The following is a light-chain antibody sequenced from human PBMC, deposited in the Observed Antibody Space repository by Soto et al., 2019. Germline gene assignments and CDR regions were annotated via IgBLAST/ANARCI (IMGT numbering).Light chain of an antibody. V-gene: IGKV3-20*01. J-gene: IGKJ2*01. CDR2: GAS. CDR1: QSVSSSY. CDR3: QQYGSSPYT. Sequence: EIVLTQSPGTLSLSPGERATLSCRASQSVSSSYLAWYQQKPGQAPRLLIYGASSRATGIPDRFSGSGSGTDFTLTISRLEPADFAVYYCQQYGSSPYTFGLGTKLEIK.